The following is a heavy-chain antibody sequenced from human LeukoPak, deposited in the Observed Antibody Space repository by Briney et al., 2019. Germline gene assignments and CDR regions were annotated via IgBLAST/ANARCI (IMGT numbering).Heavy chain of an antibody. CDR3: ARGPPYCYYYHMDV. CDR2: INPNSGGT. J-gene: IGHJ6*03. CDR1: GYTFTGYY. V-gene: IGHV1-2*02. Sequence: ASVKVSCKASGYTFTGYYMHWVRQAPGQGLEWMGWINPNSGGTHYAQKLQGRVTMTRDTSISTAYMEVSRLRSDYTAVYYCARGPPYCYYYHMDVWLKGTTVTVSS.